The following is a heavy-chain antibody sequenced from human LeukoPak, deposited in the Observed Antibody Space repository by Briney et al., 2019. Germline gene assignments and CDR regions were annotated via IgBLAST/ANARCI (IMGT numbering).Heavy chain of an antibody. Sequence: PGGSLRLSCAASGFTFSSYWMSWVRQAPGKGLEWVANLKQDGSEKYYVDSVKGRFTISRDNAKNSLYLQMNSLRAEDTAVYYCARSTNYYYYYMDVWGKGTTVTVFS. D-gene: IGHD5-24*01. V-gene: IGHV3-7*01. CDR3: ARSTNYYYYYMDV. J-gene: IGHJ6*03. CDR1: GFTFSSYW. CDR2: LKQDGSEK.